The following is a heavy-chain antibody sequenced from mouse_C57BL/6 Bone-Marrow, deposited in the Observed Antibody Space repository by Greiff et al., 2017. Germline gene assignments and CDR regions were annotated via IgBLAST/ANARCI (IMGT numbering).Heavy chain of an antibody. CDR1: GYTFTSYW. Sequence: QVQLQQPGAELVKPGASVKMSCKASGYTFTSYWITWVKQRPGQGLEWIGDIYPGSGSTNFNEKFKSKATLTVDTSSSTAYMQLSSLTSEDSAVYYCANGYPLYYYAMDYWGQGTSVTVSS. V-gene: IGHV1-55*01. CDR3: ANGYPLYYYAMDY. D-gene: IGHD2-2*01. J-gene: IGHJ4*01. CDR2: IYPGSGST.